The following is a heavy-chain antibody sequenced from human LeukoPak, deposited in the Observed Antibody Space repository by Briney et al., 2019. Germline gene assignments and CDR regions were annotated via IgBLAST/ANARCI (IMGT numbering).Heavy chain of an antibody. J-gene: IGHJ4*02. Sequence: GASLRLSCAASGFTFSNYAMSWVRQAPGKGLEWVSAITGSGGNAYYADSVKGRFTISRDNSKDTVFLQMNSLRAEDTAVYYCAKWGDYDVLTGYYVSDYWGQGTLVTVSS. CDR3: AKWGDYDVLTGYYVSDY. CDR1: GFTFSNYA. V-gene: IGHV3-23*01. CDR2: ITGSGGNA. D-gene: IGHD3-9*01.